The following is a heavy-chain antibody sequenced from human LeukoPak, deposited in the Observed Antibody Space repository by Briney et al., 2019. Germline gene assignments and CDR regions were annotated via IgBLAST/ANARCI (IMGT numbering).Heavy chain of an antibody. D-gene: IGHD6-13*01. Sequence: SETLSLTCTVSGGSINGFYWSWIRQPPGKGLEWIGYIYYSGSTNYNPSLRSRVTISVDRSKNQFSLKMDSVTAADTAMYYCAGLHFAAAEEFDPWGQGTLVTVSS. CDR3: AGLHFAAAEEFDP. V-gene: IGHV4-59*08. CDR2: IYYSGST. CDR1: GGSINGFY. J-gene: IGHJ5*02.